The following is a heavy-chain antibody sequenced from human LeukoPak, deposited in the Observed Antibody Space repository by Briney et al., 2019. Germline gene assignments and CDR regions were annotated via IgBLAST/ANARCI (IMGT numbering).Heavy chain of an antibody. CDR1: GFTVSSNY. Sequence: GGSLRLSCAASGFTVSSNYMNWVRQAPGKGLEWVSVIYGGGNIYYADSVKGRFTISRDNAKNSLYLQMNSLRAEDTAVYYCARFLDDYYYYGMDVWGQGTTVTVSS. CDR2: IYGGGNI. J-gene: IGHJ6*02. V-gene: IGHV3-53*01. CDR3: ARFLDDYYYYGMDV. D-gene: IGHD2/OR15-2a*01.